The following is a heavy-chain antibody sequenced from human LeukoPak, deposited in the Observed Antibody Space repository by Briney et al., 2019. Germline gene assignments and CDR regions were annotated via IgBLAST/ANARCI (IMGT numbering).Heavy chain of an antibody. J-gene: IGHJ4*02. CDR3: ARHYGQWLVQN. D-gene: IGHD6-19*01. CDR1: GGSISSYY. V-gene: IGHV4-59*08. CDR2: IYYSGST. Sequence: PSQTLSLTCTVSGGSISSYYWSWIRQPPGKGLEWIGYIYYSGSTNYNPSLKSRVTISVDTSKNQFSLKLSSVTAADTAVYYCARHYGQWLVQNWGQGTLVTVSS.